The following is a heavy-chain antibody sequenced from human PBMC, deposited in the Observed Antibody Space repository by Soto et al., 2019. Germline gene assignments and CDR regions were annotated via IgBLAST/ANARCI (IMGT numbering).Heavy chain of an antibody. D-gene: IGHD3-16*01. J-gene: IGHJ6*02. CDR1: GLTVSHNY. CDR3: VRPRPSGENYGMDV. V-gene: IGHV3-53*01. Sequence: LRLSCVASGLTVSHNYMAWVRQAPEMGLEWVSILYTEGTTYYADSVKGRFTISRDSSKDTLFLQMDSLRAEDTAVYYCVRPRPSGENYGMDVWGQGTTVTVSS. CDR2: LYTEGTT.